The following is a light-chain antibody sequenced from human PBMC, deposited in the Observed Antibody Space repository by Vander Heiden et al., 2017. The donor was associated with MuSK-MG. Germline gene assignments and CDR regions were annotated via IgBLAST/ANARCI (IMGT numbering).Light chain of an antibody. J-gene: IGKJ1*01. V-gene: IGKV1-5*03. CDR1: QSVSSW. CDR2: KAS. CDR3: QRYNSFPWT. Sequence: DIQMTQSPSALSASVGDRVTITCRASQSVSSWLAWYQQKPGKGPKLLIYKASNLQSGVSSRFGGSGSGTEFTLTISSLQPDDFATYYCQRYNSFPWTFGQGTKVEIK.